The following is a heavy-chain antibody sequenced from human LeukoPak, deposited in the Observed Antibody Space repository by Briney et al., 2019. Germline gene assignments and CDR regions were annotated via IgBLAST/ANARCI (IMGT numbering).Heavy chain of an antibody. CDR3: TRGAGPFDY. CDR1: GGSISSDY. V-gene: IGHV4-4*07. Sequence: SETLSLTCTVSGGSISSDYWSWIRQPAGKGLEWIGRIYSSGSINYNSSLKSRVTMSVDTSKNQFSLRLSSVTAADTAVYYCTRGAGPFDYWGQGTLVTVSS. D-gene: IGHD3-16*01. J-gene: IGHJ4*02. CDR2: IYSSGSI.